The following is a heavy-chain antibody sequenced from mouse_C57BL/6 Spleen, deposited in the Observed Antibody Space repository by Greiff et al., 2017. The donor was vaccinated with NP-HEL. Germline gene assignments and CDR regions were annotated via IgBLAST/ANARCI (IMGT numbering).Heavy chain of an antibody. CDR2: ISSGSSTI. CDR1: GFTFSDYG. J-gene: IGHJ2*01. Sequence: EVQVVESGGGLVKPGGSLKLSCAASGFTFSDYGMHWVRQAPEKGLEWVAYISSGSSTIYYADTVKGRFTISRDNAKNTRFLQMTSLRSEDTAMYYCAREWDTTPLDYWGQGTTLTVSS. CDR3: AREWDTTPLDY. D-gene: IGHD1-1*01. V-gene: IGHV5-17*01.